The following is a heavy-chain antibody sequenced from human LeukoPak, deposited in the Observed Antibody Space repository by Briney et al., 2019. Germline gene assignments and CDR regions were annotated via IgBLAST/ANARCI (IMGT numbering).Heavy chain of an antibody. CDR3: AKDRTVGASYWYFDL. CDR1: GFTFDDYA. J-gene: IGHJ2*01. D-gene: IGHD1-26*01. V-gene: IGHV3-9*01. Sequence: GGSLRFSCAASGFTFDDYAMHWVRQAPGKGLEWVSGISWNSGSIGYAGSVKGRFTISRDSSKNTLFLHMNTLRAEDTAIYYCAKDRTVGASYWYFDLWGRGTLVTVSS. CDR2: ISWNSGSI.